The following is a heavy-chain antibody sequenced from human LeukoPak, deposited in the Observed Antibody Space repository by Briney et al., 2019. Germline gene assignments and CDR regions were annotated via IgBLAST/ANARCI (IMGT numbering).Heavy chain of an antibody. CDR2: MSAYNGKT. Sequence: ASVKVSCKASGYSFTSYGFNWVRQAPGQGLEWMGWMSAYNGKTNYAHSLQGRVTVTADTSTSTAYMELRSLRSDDTAVYYCATTRLYYYDSGSPPTYLDYWGQGTLVTGSS. V-gene: IGHV1-18*01. J-gene: IGHJ4*02. CDR1: GYSFTSYG. CDR3: ATTRLYYYDSGSPPTYLDY. D-gene: IGHD3-10*01.